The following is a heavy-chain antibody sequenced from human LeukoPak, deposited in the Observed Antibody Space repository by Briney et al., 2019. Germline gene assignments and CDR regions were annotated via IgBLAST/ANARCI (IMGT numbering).Heavy chain of an antibody. V-gene: IGHV3-30*02. J-gene: IGHJ4*02. CDR2: IRYDGSNK. D-gene: IGHD3-22*01. CDR3: AKDLYYYDSSGSHYFDY. CDR1: GFTFSSYG. Sequence: GGSLRLXCAASGFTFSSYGMHWVRQAPGKELEWVAFIRYDGSNKYYADSVKGRFTISRDNSKNTLYLQMNSLRAEDTAVYYCAKDLYYYDSSGSHYFDYWGQGTLVTVSS.